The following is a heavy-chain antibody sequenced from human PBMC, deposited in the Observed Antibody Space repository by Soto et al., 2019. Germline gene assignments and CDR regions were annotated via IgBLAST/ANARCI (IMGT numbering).Heavy chain of an antibody. CDR1: GGSVSSGGPY. Sequence: SETLSLTCTVSGGSVSSGGPYWSWIRQPPGKGLEWIGYISYTGTTNYNPSLKSRVTISVDTSKNHFSLKLSSVTAADTAVYYCARLHVMGTRNYYYYYGMEVWRQGITVTVSS. CDR3: ARLHVMGTRNYYYYYGMEV. V-gene: IGHV4-61*08. J-gene: IGHJ6*02. D-gene: IGHD1-7*01. CDR2: ISYTGTT.